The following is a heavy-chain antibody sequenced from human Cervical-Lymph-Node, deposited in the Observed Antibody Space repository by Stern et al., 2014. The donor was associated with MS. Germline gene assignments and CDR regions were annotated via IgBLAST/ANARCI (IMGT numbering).Heavy chain of an antibody. Sequence: QVQLQESGPGLLKPWETLSLTCTVSGGSIGSYYWSWIRQPPGKGLEWIGYIIYSGTTSFTPSLKNRVSISRDRSNNQVSLKLNSVTAADSAVYYCARGISDWSGSYFRLDSWGQGTLVTVSS. V-gene: IGHV4-59*01. D-gene: IGHD3-10*01. CDR2: IIYSGTT. J-gene: IGHJ4*02. CDR3: ARGISDWSGSYFRLDS. CDR1: GGSIGSYY.